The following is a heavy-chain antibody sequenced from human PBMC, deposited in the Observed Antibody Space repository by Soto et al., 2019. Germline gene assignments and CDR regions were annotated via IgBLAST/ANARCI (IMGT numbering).Heavy chain of an antibody. V-gene: IGHV4-59*01. CDR1: GGSISSYY. CDR2: IYYSGST. CDR3: AREGGSYHHYGMDV. Sequence: PSETLSLTCTVSGGSISSYYWSWIRQPPGKGLEWIGYIYYSGSTNYNPSLKSRVTISVDTSKNQFSLKLTSVTAADTAAYYCAREGGSYHHYGMDVWGQGTTVTVSS. J-gene: IGHJ6*02. D-gene: IGHD2-15*01.